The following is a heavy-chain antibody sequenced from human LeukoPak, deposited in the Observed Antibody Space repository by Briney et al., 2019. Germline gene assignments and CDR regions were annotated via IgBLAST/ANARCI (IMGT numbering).Heavy chain of an antibody. CDR1: GGSISSYY. V-gene: IGHV4-4*07. J-gene: IGHJ4*02. CDR2: IYSSGST. Sequence: SETLSLTCTVSGGSISSYYWNWIRQPAGKGLGWIGRIYSSGSTIYNPSLRGRVSMSVDTSKNQFSLSMTSVSAADTAIYYCARYSESFNDYWGQGILVTVSS. CDR3: ARYSESFNDY. D-gene: IGHD1-26*01.